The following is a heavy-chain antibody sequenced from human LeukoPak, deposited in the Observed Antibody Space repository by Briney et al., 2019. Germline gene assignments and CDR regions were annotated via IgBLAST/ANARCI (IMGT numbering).Heavy chain of an antibody. CDR1: GYTFTSYG. Sequence: ASVKVSCKASGYTFTSYGISWVRQAPGQGLEWMGWISAYNGNTNYAQKLQGRVTMTTDTSTSTAYMELRSLRSEDTAVYYCATGPSAAMLGLRDYWGQGTLVTVSS. D-gene: IGHD2-2*01. CDR3: ATGPSAAMLGLRDY. CDR2: ISAYNGNT. J-gene: IGHJ4*02. V-gene: IGHV1-18*01.